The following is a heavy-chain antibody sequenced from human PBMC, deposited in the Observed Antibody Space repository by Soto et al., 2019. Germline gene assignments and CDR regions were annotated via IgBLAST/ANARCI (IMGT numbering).Heavy chain of an antibody. D-gene: IGHD1-7*01. CDR2: ISSSSSYI. CDR3: ARRNYGPVARDY. J-gene: IGHJ4*02. Sequence: GGSLRLSFAASGFTFSSYSMDWVRQAPGKGLEWVSSISSSSSYIYYADSVKGRFTISRDNAKNSLYLQMNSLRAEDTAVYYCARRNYGPVARDYWGQGTLVTVCS. CDR1: GFTFSSYS. V-gene: IGHV3-21*01.